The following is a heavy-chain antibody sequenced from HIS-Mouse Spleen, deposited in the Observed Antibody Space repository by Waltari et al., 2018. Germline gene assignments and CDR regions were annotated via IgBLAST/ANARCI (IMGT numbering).Heavy chain of an antibody. D-gene: IGHD4-17*01. J-gene: IGHJ5*02. V-gene: IGHV4-39*07. CDR3: ARDYGDNWFDP. CDR2: IYYSGST. CDR1: GCSISSSSYY. Sequence: QLQLQESGPGLVKPSETLSLTCPVPGCSISSSSYYWGWIRQPPGKGLEWIGCIYYSGSTYYNPSLKSRVTISVDTSKNQFSLKLSSVTAADTAVYYCARDYGDNWFDPWGQGTLVTVSS.